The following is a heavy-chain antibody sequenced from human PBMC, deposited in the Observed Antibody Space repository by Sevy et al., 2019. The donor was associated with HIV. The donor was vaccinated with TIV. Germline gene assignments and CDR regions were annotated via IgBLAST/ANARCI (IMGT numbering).Heavy chain of an antibody. CDR3: ARAVGYCSSTSCYAGHYYYGMDV. CDR1: GYTFTGYY. J-gene: IGHJ6*02. CDR2: INPNSGGT. V-gene: IGHV1-2*06. Sequence: ASVKVSCKASGYTFTGYYMHWVRQAPGQGLEWMGRINPNSGGTNYAQKFRGRVTMTRDTSISTAYMELSRLRSDDTAVYYCARAVGYCSSTSCYAGHYYYGMDVWGQGTTVTVSS. D-gene: IGHD2-2*01.